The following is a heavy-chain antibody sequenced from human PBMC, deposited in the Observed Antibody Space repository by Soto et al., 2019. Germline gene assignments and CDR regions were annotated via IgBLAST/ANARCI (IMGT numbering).Heavy chain of an antibody. Sequence: SETLSLTCTVSGGSISSYCWSWIRQPPGKGLEWIGYIYYSGSTNYNPSLKSRVTISVDTSKNQFSLKLSSVTAADTAVYYCARGGSCSGGSCYEIYFDYWGQGTLVTVSS. J-gene: IGHJ4*02. CDR3: ARGGSCSGGSCYEIYFDY. CDR2: IYYSGST. V-gene: IGHV4-59*01. CDR1: GGSISSYC. D-gene: IGHD2-15*01.